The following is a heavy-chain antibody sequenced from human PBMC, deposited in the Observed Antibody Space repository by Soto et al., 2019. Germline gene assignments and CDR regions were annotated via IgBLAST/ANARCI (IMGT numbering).Heavy chain of an antibody. CDR2: INPSGTT. D-gene: IGHD6-6*01. J-gene: IGHJ6*02. V-gene: IGHV4-34*10. CDR1: GDSFGDYY. Sequence: SETLSLTCAVFGDSFGDYYWNWIRQSPEKGLSWLGDINPSGTTKYNPSFQGRLTLSIDKSKNQFSLKLSSVTAADTAVYYCARLAAEGHRIAARPRAYYYYGMDVWGQGTTVTVSS. CDR3: ARLAAEGHRIAARPRAYYYYGMDV.